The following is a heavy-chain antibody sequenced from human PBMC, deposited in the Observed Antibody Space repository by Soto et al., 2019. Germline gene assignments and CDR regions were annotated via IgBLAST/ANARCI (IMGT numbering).Heavy chain of an antibody. CDR2: IYYSGST. D-gene: IGHD3-10*01. V-gene: IGHV4-59*08. Sequence: QVQLQESGPGLVKPSETLSLTCTVSGGSISNYWSWIRQPPGKGLEWIGYIYYSGSTNYNPSLKSRVTISVDTSKNQFSLKLSSVTAADTAVYYCARRYGVAFDIWGQGTMVTVSS. CDR3: ARRYGVAFDI. J-gene: IGHJ3*02. CDR1: GGSISNY.